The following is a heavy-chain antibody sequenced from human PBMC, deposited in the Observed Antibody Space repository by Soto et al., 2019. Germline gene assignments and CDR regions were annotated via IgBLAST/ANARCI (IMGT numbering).Heavy chain of an antibody. V-gene: IGHV3-15*01. D-gene: IGHD1-1*01. CDR2: IKSTKDGGAR. CDR1: GFMFSSAW. J-gene: IGHJ4*02. Sequence: EVQVVESGGDLVEPGGSLRLSCVTSGFMFSSAWMSWVRQAPGKGLEWVARIKSTKDGGARDYAAPVNGRFSISRDDSKSTLYLQMNSLRVEDTARYYCVEGWNDFWGQGTLVTVSS. CDR3: VEGWNDF.